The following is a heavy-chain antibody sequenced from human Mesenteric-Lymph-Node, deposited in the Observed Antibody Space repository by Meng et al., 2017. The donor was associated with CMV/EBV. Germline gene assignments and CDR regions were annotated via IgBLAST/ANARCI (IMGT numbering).Heavy chain of an antibody. D-gene: IGHD3-3*01. CDR3: ARHHDFWSGYLPFDY. Sequence: SETLSLTCTVSGGSISSSGYYWGGIRQSPGRGLEWIATIYYSGSTYYNPSLKSRVTITVDTSKNQFSLKLTSVTAADTAVYYCARHHDFWSGYLPFDYWGQGTLVTVSS. J-gene: IGHJ4*02. CDR1: GGSISSSGYY. V-gene: IGHV4-39*01. CDR2: IYYSGST.